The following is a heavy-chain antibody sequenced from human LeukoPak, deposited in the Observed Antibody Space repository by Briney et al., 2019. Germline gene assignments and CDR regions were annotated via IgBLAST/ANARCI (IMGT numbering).Heavy chain of an antibody. CDR2: IIPILGIA. J-gene: IGHJ5*02. D-gene: IGHD3-9*01. CDR3: AATYYGILTGYYSGWFDP. CDR1: GGTFSSYA. Sequence: SVKVSCKASGGTFSSYAISWVRQAPGQGLEWMGRIIPILGIANYAQKFQGRVTITADKSTSTAYMELSSLRSEDTAVYYRAATYYGILTGYYSGWFDPWGQGTLVTVSS. V-gene: IGHV1-69*04.